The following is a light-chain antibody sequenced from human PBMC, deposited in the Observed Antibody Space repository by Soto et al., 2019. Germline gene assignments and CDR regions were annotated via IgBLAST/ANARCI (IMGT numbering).Light chain of an antibody. CDR2: SAT. J-gene: IGLJ3*02. V-gene: IGLV7-43*01. CDR1: TGAVTSGYY. CDR3: LMYYGGPWV. Sequence: QAVVTQEPSLNVSPVETVTLTCASSTGAVTSGYYPSWFQQKPGQAPRALIHSATNKHSWTPARFSGSLLGGKAALTLSGVKPEDEAEYYCLMYYGGPWVFGGGTQLNVL.